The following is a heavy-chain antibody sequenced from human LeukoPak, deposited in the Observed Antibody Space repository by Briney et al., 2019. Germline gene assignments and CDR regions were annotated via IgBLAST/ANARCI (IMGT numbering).Heavy chain of an antibody. CDR2: IDSSGST. CDR1: GGSISSISYY. Sequence: SVTLSLTCSVSGGSISSISYYWGWIRQPPGKGLEWNGNIDSSGSTYNNPSLKTRAIISVDTSKNQFSLKLTSVTAADTAVYYCARQGVVGATGFDYWGQGTLVTVSS. J-gene: IGHJ4*02. D-gene: IGHD1-26*01. CDR3: ARQGVVGATGFDY. V-gene: IGHV4-39*01.